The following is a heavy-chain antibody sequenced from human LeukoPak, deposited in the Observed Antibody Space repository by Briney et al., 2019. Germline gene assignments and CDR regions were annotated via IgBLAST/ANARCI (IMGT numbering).Heavy chain of an antibody. CDR1: GFTFSSYG. CDR3: ARGRYHDSTGYPIDY. V-gene: IGHV3-33*01. D-gene: IGHD3-22*01. J-gene: IGHJ4*02. Sequence: GGSLRLSCAAPGFTFSSYGMHWVRQAPGKGLEWVAVIWYDGSNKYYADSVKGRFTISRDNSKNTLYLQMNSLRAEDTAVYYCARGRYHDSTGYPIDYWGQGTLVTVSS. CDR2: IWYDGSNK.